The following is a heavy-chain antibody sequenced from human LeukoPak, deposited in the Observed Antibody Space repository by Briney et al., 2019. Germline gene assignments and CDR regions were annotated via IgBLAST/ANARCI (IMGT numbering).Heavy chain of an antibody. CDR1: GFTFTSSA. V-gene: IGHV1-58*02. CDR2: IVVGSGNT. Sequence: SVKVSCKASGFTFTSSAMQWVRQARGQRLEWIGWIVVGSGNTNYAQKFQERVTITRDMSTSTAYMELSSLRSEDTAVYYCAADKDIAVAGTPLYYYYGMDVWGQGTTVTVSS. J-gene: IGHJ6*02. CDR3: AADKDIAVAGTPLYYYYGMDV. D-gene: IGHD6-19*01.